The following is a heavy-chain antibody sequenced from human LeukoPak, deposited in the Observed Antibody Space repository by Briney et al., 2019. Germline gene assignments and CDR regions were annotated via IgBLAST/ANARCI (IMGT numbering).Heavy chain of an antibody. Sequence: GGSLRLSCAASGFTFSSYSMNWVRQAPGKGLEWVSSISSSSSYIYYADSVEGRFTISRDNVKNSLYLQMNSLRAEDTAVYYCARDTPMGAPNYWGQGTLVTVSS. J-gene: IGHJ4*02. CDR2: ISSSSSYI. V-gene: IGHV3-21*01. CDR1: GFTFSSYS. D-gene: IGHD1-26*01. CDR3: ARDTPMGAPNY.